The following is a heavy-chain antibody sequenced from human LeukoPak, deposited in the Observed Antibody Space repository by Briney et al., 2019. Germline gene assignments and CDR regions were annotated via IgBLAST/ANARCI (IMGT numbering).Heavy chain of an antibody. J-gene: IGHJ4*02. CDR2: IYTSGST. CDR3: ASHDSGSYSSFDY. CDR1: GGSISSYY. Sequence: SETLSLTCTVSGGSISSYYWSWIRQPPGKGLEWIGYIYTSGSTNYNPSLKSRVTIPVDTSKNQFSLKLSSVTAADTAVYYCASHDSGSYSSFDYWGQGTLVTVSS. V-gene: IGHV4-4*09. D-gene: IGHD1-26*01.